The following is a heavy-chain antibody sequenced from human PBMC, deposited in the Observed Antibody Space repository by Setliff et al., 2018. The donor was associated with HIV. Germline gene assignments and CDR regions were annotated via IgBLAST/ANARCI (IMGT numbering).Heavy chain of an antibody. CDR3: ARATSPRPMVRGGWFDP. J-gene: IGHJ5*02. D-gene: IGHD3-16*01. CDR2: IYYSGST. V-gene: IGHV4-39*01. CDR1: GGSISSSSYY. Sequence: PSETLSLTCTVSGGSISSSSYYWGWIRQPPGKGLEWIGSIYYSGSTYYNPSLKSRVTISVDTSRNQFSLKLTSVTAPDTATYYCARATSPRPMVRGGWFDPWGQGTLVTVSS.